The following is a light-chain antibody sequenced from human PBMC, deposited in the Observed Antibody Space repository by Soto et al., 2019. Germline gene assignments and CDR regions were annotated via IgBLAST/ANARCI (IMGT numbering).Light chain of an antibody. Sequence: SYELTQPPSVSVSPGQTASITCSGDALPKQYAYWYQQKPRQAPVLVIYKDSERPSGIPERFSGSSSGTTVTLTISGVQAEDEADYYCQSADSSGTYVVFGGGTKLTVL. CDR3: QSADSSGTYVV. J-gene: IGLJ2*01. V-gene: IGLV3-25*03. CDR2: KDS. CDR1: ALPKQY.